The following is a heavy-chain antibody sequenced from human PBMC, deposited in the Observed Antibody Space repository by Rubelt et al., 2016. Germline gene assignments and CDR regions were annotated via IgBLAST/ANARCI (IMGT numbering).Heavy chain of an antibody. D-gene: IGHD3-3*01. Sequence: QVQLQESGPGLVKPSETLSLTCTVSGGSISSYYWSWIRQPPGKGLEWIGYIYYSGSTNYNPSLMSRGTISVDQSENHVSLKLSAVTAADTAVYYWARGPKSDYDFWSGRGAFDIWGQGTMVTVSP. CDR1: GGSISSYY. CDR2: IYYSGST. CDR3: ARGPKSDYDFWSGRGAFDI. J-gene: IGHJ3*02. V-gene: IGHV4-59*01.